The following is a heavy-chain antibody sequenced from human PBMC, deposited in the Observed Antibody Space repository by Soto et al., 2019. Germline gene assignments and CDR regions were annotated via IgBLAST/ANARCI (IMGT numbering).Heavy chain of an antibody. V-gene: IGHV3-23*01. CDR2: ISGGGDAA. CDR3: ARKILGSTTRPNYWYFDL. D-gene: IGHD7-27*01. CDR1: GFTFIHYA. Sequence: EVQVLESGGGLVQPGGSLRLSCAGSGFTFIHYAMNGVRQAPGKGLEGVSSISGGGDAAFFPDSVRGRFTISRDNSKNTVTRQMRRLGVDDTAVYYCARKILGSTTRPNYWYFDLWGRGTLVTVSS. J-gene: IGHJ2*01.